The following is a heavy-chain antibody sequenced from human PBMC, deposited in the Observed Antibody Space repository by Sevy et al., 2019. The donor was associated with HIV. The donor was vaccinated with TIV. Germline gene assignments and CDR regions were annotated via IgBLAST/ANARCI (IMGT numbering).Heavy chain of an antibody. J-gene: IGHJ6*02. D-gene: IGHD5-12*01. Sequence: GGSLRLSCAASGFTFITYDMHWVRHVTGKGLEWVSGVGPAGDTFYPGFLKGRFTISRENAKNSLYLQRNNLRAGDTAVYYCTRSGGYSDYGMDVWGQGTTVTVSS. CDR2: VGPAGDT. CDR3: TRSGGYSDYGMDV. V-gene: IGHV3-13*01. CDR1: GFTFITYD.